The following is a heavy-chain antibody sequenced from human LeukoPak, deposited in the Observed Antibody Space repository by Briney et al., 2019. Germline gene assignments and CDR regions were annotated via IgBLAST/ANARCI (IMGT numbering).Heavy chain of an antibody. J-gene: IGHJ4*02. Sequence: GESLKISCKTSGYSFSSYWIGWVRQMPGKGLEWMGIIHPSDSDTRYSPSFQGQVTISADKSISTAYLQWSSLEASGTAMYYCARQRRGVAAYYFDYWGQGTLVTVSS. CDR1: GYSFSSYW. V-gene: IGHV5-51*01. CDR3: ARQRRGVAAYYFDY. CDR2: IHPSDSDT. D-gene: IGHD3-10*01.